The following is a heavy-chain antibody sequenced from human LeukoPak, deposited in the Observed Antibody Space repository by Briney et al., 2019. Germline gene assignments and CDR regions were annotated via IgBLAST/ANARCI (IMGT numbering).Heavy chain of an antibody. V-gene: IGHV1-18*01. CDR1: GYTFTSYG. Sequence: ASVKVSCKASGYTFTSYGISWVRQAPGQGLEWMGWISAYNGNTNYAQKLQGRVTMTTDTSTSTAYMELRSLRSDDTAVYYCARVSRRGAAADTLNYFDYWGQGTLVTVSS. CDR2: ISAYNGNT. J-gene: IGHJ4*02. D-gene: IGHD6-13*01. CDR3: ARVSRRGAAADTLNYFDY.